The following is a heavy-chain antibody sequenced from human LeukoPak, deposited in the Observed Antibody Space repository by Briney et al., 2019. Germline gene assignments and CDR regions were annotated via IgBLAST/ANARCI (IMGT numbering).Heavy chain of an antibody. V-gene: IGHV3-7*01. CDR3: AREHCSSSSCHLDY. CDR2: IKQDGSEK. D-gene: IGHD2-2*01. CDR1: GFTFSSYW. Sequence: PGGSLRLSCAASGFTFSSYWMSWVRQAPGKGLEWVANIKQDGSEKYHVNSVRGRFSISRDNAKNSLYLQMNSLRAEDTAVYYCAREHCSSSSCHLDYWGQGTLVTVSS. J-gene: IGHJ4*02.